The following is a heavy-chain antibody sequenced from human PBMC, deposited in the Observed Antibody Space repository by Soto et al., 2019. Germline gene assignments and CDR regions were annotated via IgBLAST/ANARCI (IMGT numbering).Heavy chain of an antibody. CDR3: ARDVNGRDYGDYYYGMDV. D-gene: IGHD4-17*01. V-gene: IGHV1-2*04. CDR1: GYTFTGYY. Sequence: ASVKVSCKASGYTFTGYYMHWVRQAPGQGLEWMGWINPNSGGTNYAQKFQGWVTMTRDTSISTAYMELSRLRSDDTAMYYCARDVNGRDYGDYYYGMDVWGQGTTVTVSS. CDR2: INPNSGGT. J-gene: IGHJ6*02.